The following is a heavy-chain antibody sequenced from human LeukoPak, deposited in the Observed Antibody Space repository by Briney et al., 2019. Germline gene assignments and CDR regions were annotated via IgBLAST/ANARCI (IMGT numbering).Heavy chain of an antibody. V-gene: IGHV3-11*04. J-gene: IGHJ4*02. CDR2: ISPRSNTI. D-gene: IGHD3-22*01. CDR3: ARRIYYDNSGYRY. CDR1: GFTFSDYY. Sequence: PGRSLRLSXAASGFTFSDYYMSWIRQAPGKGLEWISYISPRSNTIYYADSVKGRFTISRDNAKNSLYLQMNSRRAEDTAVYYCARRIYYDNSGYRYWGQGTLVTVSS.